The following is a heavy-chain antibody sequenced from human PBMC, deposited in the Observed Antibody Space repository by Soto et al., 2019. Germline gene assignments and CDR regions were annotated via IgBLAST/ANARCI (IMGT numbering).Heavy chain of an antibody. D-gene: IGHD3-22*01. V-gene: IGHV4-39*01. CDR1: GGSILDSTYY. CDR3: ARQASGYYYGWFDP. Sequence: QLLLQESGPGLVKPSETLSLTCTVSGGSILDSTYYWAWIRQSPGKGLEWIGTIFYSGGTFYTPSLKSRATMSVDTSNNQFSLKLSSVTAVDTAVYYCARQASGYYYGWFDPWGQGTLVTVSS. J-gene: IGHJ5*02. CDR2: IFYSGGT.